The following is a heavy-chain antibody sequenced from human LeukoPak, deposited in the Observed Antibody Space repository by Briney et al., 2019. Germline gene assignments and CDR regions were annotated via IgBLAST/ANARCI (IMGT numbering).Heavy chain of an antibody. CDR2: MNSDGSLT. D-gene: IGHD1-26*01. V-gene: IGHV3-74*01. J-gene: IGHJ3*02. Sequence: GGSLRLSCAASGFTFSPYWMHWVRQAPGKGLVWVSHMNSDGSLTHYADSVKGRFTISRDNARNTLYLQMNSLRAEDTAVYYCARDRGSPDAFDIWGQGTMVTVSS. CDR1: GFTFSPYW. CDR3: ARDRGSPDAFDI.